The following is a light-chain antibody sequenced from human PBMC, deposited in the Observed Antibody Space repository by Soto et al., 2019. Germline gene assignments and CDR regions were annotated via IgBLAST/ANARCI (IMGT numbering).Light chain of an antibody. CDR2: SNT. J-gene: IGLJ2*01. CDR3: AAWDDSLNGVV. V-gene: IGLV1-44*01. Sequence: QSVLTQPPSASGTPGQTIVISCSGVTSNIGSHTVNWFQQLPGTAPRLLIYSNTQRPSGVPDRFSGSKSGTSASLAIYGLQSQYEGDYYCAAWDDSLNGVVFGGGTKXT. CDR1: TSNIGSHT.